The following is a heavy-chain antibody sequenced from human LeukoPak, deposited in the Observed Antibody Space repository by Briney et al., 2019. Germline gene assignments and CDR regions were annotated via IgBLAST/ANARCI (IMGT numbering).Heavy chain of an antibody. CDR3: AREGSSSWYKRALYYYYYMDV. Sequence: SETLSLTCAVYGGSFSGYYWSWIRQPPGKGLEWIGEINHSGSTNYNPSLKSRVTISVDTSKNQFSLKLSSVTAADTAVYYCAREGSSSWYKRALYYYYYMDVWGKGTTVTVSS. V-gene: IGHV4-34*01. D-gene: IGHD6-13*01. J-gene: IGHJ6*03. CDR2: INHSGST. CDR1: GGSFSGYY.